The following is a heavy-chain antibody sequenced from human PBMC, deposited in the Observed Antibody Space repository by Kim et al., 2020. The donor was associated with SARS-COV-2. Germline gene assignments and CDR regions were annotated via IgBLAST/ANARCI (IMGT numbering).Heavy chain of an antibody. Sequence: AQKCQGRVTMTRDTSTSTVYMELSSLRSEDTAVYYCAREISGWYDNAFDIWGQGTMVTVSS. J-gene: IGHJ3*02. CDR3: AREISGWYDNAFDI. V-gene: IGHV1-46*01. D-gene: IGHD6-19*01.